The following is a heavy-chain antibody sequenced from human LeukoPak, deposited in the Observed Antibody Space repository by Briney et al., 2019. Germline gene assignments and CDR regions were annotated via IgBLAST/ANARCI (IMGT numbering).Heavy chain of an antibody. V-gene: IGHV3-9*01. CDR1: GFTFDDYA. CDR2: ISWNSGSI. J-gene: IGHJ4*02. D-gene: IGHD3-22*01. CDR3: AKGGSRYYYDSSGSDY. Sequence: PGRSLRLSCAASGFTFDDYAMHWVRQAPGKGLEWVSGISWNSGSIGYADSVKGRFTISRDNAKNSLYLQMNSLRAEDTALYYCAKGGSRYYYDSSGSDYWGQGTLVTVSS.